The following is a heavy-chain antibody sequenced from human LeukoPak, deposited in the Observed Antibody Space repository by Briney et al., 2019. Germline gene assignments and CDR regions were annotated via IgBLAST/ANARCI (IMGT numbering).Heavy chain of an antibody. Sequence: PSETLSLTCTVSGGSISSSSYYWGWIRQPPGKALAWIGSIYYSGSTYYNPSLKSRVTISVDTSKNQFSLKLSSVTAADTAVYYCARDLGSSGWYSENWFDPWGQGTLVTVSS. CDR1: GGSISSSSYY. J-gene: IGHJ5*02. D-gene: IGHD6-19*01. CDR2: IYYSGST. CDR3: ARDLGSSGWYSENWFDP. V-gene: IGHV4-39*07.